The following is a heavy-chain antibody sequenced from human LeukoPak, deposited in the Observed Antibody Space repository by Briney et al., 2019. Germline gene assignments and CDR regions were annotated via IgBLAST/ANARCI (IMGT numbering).Heavy chain of an antibody. CDR1: GGSISSSSYY. J-gene: IGHJ4*02. V-gene: IGHV4-39*07. CDR2: IYYSGST. D-gene: IGHD3-22*01. CDR3: ARHTKIVEWY. Sequence: SETLSLTCTVSGGSISSSSYYWGWIRQPPGKGLEWIGSIYYSGSTYYNPSLKSRVTISVDTSKNQFSLKLSSVTAADTAVYYCARHTKIVEWYWGQGTLVTVSS.